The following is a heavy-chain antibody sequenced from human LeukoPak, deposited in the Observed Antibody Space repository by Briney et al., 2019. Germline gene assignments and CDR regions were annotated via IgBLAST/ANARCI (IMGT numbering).Heavy chain of an antibody. CDR1: GYSISSAYY. CDR3: ARWEESDGFDI. V-gene: IGHV4-38-2*02. CDR2: INHSGST. D-gene: IGHD1-26*01. J-gene: IGHJ3*02. Sequence: SEALSLTCTVSGYSISSAYYWSWIRQPPGKGLEWIGEINHSGSTKNNPSLKSRVTISVDTSKNQFSLKLSSVTASDTAVYYCARWEESDGFDIWGQGTMVTVSS.